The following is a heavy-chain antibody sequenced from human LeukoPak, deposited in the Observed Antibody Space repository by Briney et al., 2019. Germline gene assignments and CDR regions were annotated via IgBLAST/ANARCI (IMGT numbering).Heavy chain of an antibody. V-gene: IGHV3-23*01. CDR3: AKRPYCSGAVCQFSYY. D-gene: IGHD2-15*01. Sequence: GGSLRLSCAASGFTFISYAMGWARQAPGKGMEWVSTISGSGGSTYYADSVKGRFTISRDNSKNTVYLQLNSLRAEDTAVYYCAKRPYCSGAVCQFSYYWAKGTLVTVSS. CDR1: GFTFISYA. J-gene: IGHJ4*02. CDR2: ISGSGGST.